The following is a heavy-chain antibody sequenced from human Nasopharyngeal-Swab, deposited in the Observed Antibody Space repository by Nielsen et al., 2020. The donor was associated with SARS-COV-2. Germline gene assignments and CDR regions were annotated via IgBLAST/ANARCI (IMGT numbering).Heavy chain of an antibody. V-gene: IGHV3-33*01. D-gene: IGHD6-13*01. Sequence: GGSLRLSCAASGFTFSSYGMHWVRQAPGKGLEWVAVIWYDGSNKYYADSVKGRFTISRDNSKNTLYLQMNSLRAEDTAVYYCARDRGGSWYDHYYYGMDVWGQGTTVTVSS. CDR2: IWYDGSNK. CDR3: ARDRGGSWYDHYYYGMDV. J-gene: IGHJ6*02. CDR1: GFTFSSYG.